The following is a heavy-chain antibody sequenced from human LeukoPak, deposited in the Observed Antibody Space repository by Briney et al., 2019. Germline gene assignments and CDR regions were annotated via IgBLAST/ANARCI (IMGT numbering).Heavy chain of an antibody. D-gene: IGHD6-19*01. CDR2: IYSGGST. CDR1: GFTVSSNY. Sequence: GGSLRLSCAASGFTVSSNYMSWVRQAPGKGLEWVSVIYSGGSTYYADSVKGRFTISRDNSKNTLFLQMNSLRAEDTAVYYCARSSGWWSLDYWGQGTLVTVSS. V-gene: IGHV3-53*01. J-gene: IGHJ4*02. CDR3: ARSSGWWSLDY.